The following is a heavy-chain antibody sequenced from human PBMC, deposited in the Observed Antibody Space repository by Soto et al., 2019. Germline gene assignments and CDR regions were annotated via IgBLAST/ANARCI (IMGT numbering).Heavy chain of an antibody. V-gene: IGHV4-39*01. CDR3: ARGEGGYCSGGRCYNWFDP. CDR2: IYYSGST. Sequence: SETLSLTCTVSGGSISSSSYHWGWIRQPPGKGLEWIGSIYYSGSTYYNPSLKSRVTLSVDTSKNQFSLKLSSVTAADTAVYYCARGEGGYCSGGRCYNWFDPWGQGTLVTVSS. J-gene: IGHJ5*02. CDR1: GGSISSSSYH. D-gene: IGHD2-15*01.